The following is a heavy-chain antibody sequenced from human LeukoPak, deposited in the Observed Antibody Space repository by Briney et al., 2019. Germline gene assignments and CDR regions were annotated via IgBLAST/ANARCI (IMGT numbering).Heavy chain of an antibody. CDR3: AREVEWLRDAFL. CDR1: GGTFSSYA. CDR2: IIPIFGTA. D-gene: IGHD5-12*01. J-gene: IGHJ4*02. Sequence: SVKVSCKASGGTFSSYAISWVRQAPGQGLEWMGGIIPIFGTANYAQKFQGRVTITADESTSTAYMELNSLRFEDTAVYYCAREVEWLRDAFLWGQGTLVTVSS. V-gene: IGHV1-69*13.